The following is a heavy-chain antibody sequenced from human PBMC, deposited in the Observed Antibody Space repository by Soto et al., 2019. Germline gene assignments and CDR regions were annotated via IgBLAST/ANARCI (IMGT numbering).Heavy chain of an antibody. Sequence: PGESLKISCAASGFTFTTSAMSWVRQAPGKGLQWVSGISGTGGSTYYADSVMGRFTISRDNSKNTLYLQMNSLRAEDTAVYFCAKVVRDYYDSSGSNSFFGYWGQGTRVAVSS. CDR2: ISGTGGST. CDR3: AKVVRDYYDSSGSNSFFGY. J-gene: IGHJ4*02. CDR1: GFTFTTSA. D-gene: IGHD3-22*01. V-gene: IGHV3-23*01.